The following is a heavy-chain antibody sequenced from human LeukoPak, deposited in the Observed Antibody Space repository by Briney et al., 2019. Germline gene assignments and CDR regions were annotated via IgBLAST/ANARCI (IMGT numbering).Heavy chain of an antibody. CDR2: INPNSGGT. Sequence: ASVKVSCKASGYTFTGDYMHWVRQAPGQGLEWMGWINPNSGGTNYAQKFQGRVTMTRDTSISTAYMELSRLRSDDTAVYYCARVCGGSCLDAFDIWGQGTMVTVSS. CDR1: GYTFTGDY. CDR3: ARVCGGSCLDAFDI. J-gene: IGHJ3*02. V-gene: IGHV1-2*02. D-gene: IGHD2-15*01.